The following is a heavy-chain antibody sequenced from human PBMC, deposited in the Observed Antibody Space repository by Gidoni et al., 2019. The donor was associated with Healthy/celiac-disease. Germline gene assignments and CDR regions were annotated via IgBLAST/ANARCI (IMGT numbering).Heavy chain of an antibody. Sequence: QLQLQESGPGLVKPSETLSLTCTVSGGSISSSSYYWGWIRQPPGKGLEWIGSIYYSGSTYYNPSLKSRVTICVDTSKNQFSLKLSSVTAADTAVYYCASQQWLDYFDYWGQGTLVTVSS. J-gene: IGHJ4*02. CDR2: IYYSGST. CDR1: GGSISSSSYY. V-gene: IGHV4-39*01. CDR3: ASQQWLDYFDY. D-gene: IGHD6-19*01.